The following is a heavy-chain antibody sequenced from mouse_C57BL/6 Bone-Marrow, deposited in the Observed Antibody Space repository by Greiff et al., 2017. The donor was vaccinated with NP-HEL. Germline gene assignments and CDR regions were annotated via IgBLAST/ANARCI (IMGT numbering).Heavy chain of an antibody. D-gene: IGHD3-3*01. CDR2: IRNKANGYTT. J-gene: IGHJ2*01. CDR1: GFTFTDYY. CDR3: ARYGGTRDYFDY. V-gene: IGHV7-3*01. Sequence: EVKVVESGGGLVQPGGSLSLSCAASGFTFTDYYMSWVRQPPGKALEWLGFIRNKANGYTTEYSASVKGRFTISRDNSQSILYLQRNALRAEDSATYYCARYGGTRDYFDYWGQGTTLTVSS.